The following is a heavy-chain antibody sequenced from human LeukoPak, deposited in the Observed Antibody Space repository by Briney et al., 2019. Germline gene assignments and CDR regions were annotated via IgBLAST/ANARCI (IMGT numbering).Heavy chain of an antibody. Sequence: GGSLRLSCAASGFSFSSYRMNWVRQAPGKGLEWVSSVSNSGDYIHYADSVKGRFTISRDNAKNSLYLQMNSLTAEDTAVYYCARESFAARWDWGQGTLVTVSS. V-gene: IGHV3-21*01. J-gene: IGHJ4*02. CDR2: VSNSGDYI. CDR3: ARESFAARWD. D-gene: IGHD6-6*01. CDR1: GFSFSSYR.